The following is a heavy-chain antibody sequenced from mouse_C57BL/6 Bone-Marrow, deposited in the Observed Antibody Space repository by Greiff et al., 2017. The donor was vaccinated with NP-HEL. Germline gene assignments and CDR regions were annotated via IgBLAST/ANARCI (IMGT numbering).Heavy chain of an antibody. CDR3: ARVWGGFYYGSSYGYFDV. CDR2: INYDGSST. J-gene: IGHJ1*03. D-gene: IGHD1-1*01. Sequence: EVKVVESEGGLVQPGSSMKLSCTASGFTFSDYYMAWVRQVPEKGLEWVANINYDGSSTYYLDSLKSRFIISRDNAKNILYLQMSSLKSEDTATYYCARVWGGFYYGSSYGYFDVWGTGTTVTVSS. V-gene: IGHV5-16*01. CDR1: GFTFSDYY.